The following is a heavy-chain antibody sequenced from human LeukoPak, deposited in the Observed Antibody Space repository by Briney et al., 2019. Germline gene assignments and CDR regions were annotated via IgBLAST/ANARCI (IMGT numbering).Heavy chain of an antibody. V-gene: IGHV4-61*01. Sequence: PSETLSLTCTVSGGSVSSDNYYWTWIRQSPGKRLEWIGHVHYTERSTYYPSLTSRLTISLDMSNNQFSLKLTSVTAADTAVYYCARQRRGSGPYYGIDVWGPGTTVIVSS. CDR2: VHYTERS. CDR3: ARQRRGSGPYYGIDV. CDR1: GGSVSSDNYY. J-gene: IGHJ6*02. D-gene: IGHD6-19*01.